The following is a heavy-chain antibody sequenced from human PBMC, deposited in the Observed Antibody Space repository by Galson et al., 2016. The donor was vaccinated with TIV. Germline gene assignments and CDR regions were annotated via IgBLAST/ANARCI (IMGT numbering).Heavy chain of an antibody. Sequence: SVKVSCKVSGDTFSSYTISWVRQAPGQGLEWVGRIIPLFDITNYAQKFQGRVTIIADKSTTTVYLEWSSLSFDDTAVYYCSRHRDESFQVWGQGALVTVSS. V-gene: IGHV1-69*02. D-gene: IGHD2-21*01. CDR2: IIPLFDIT. CDR3: SRHRDESFQV. CDR1: GDTFSSYT. J-gene: IGHJ1*01.